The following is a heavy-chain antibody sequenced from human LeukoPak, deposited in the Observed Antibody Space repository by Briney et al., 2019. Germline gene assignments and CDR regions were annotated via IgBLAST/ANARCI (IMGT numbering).Heavy chain of an antibody. D-gene: IGHD3-22*01. Sequence: PSETLSLTCAVYGGSFSGYYWSWIRQPPGKGLEWIGEINHSGSTNYNPSLKSRVTIPVDTSKNQFSLKLSSVTAADTAVYYCARGGLLVSRGNSDYWGQGTLVTVSS. CDR2: INHSGST. V-gene: IGHV4-34*01. J-gene: IGHJ4*02. CDR3: ARGGLLVSRGNSDY. CDR1: GGSFSGYY.